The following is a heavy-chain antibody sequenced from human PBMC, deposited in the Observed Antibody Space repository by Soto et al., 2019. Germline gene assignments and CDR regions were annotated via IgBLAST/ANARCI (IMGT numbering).Heavy chain of an antibody. J-gene: IGHJ5*02. CDR2: IDTDGGGT. CDR3: ATVFDL. Sequence: EVQLVESGGGLVQPGGSLRVSCAASGFTLRSHRIHWVRQVPGKGLEWVSRIDTDGGGTSYPDSVKGRFTISTDNAKNTVNLQMNRLRGEDTAVYYCATVFDLWGQGTLVTVSS. V-gene: IGHV3-74*01. CDR1: GFTLRSHR.